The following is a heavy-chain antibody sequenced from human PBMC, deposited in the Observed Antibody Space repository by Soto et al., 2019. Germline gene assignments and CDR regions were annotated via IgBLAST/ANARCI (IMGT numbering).Heavy chain of an antibody. J-gene: IGHJ4*02. V-gene: IGHV1-18*01. CDR2: ISAYNGNT. D-gene: IGHD3-3*01. Sequence: ASVKVSCKASGYTFTSYGISWVRQAPGQGLEWMGWISAYNGNTNYAQKLQGRVTMTTDTSTSTAYMELRSLRSDVTAVYYCARDFYDFWSDYEVECFDYWGQGTLVTVSS. CDR3: ARDFYDFWSDYEVECFDY. CDR1: GYTFTSYG.